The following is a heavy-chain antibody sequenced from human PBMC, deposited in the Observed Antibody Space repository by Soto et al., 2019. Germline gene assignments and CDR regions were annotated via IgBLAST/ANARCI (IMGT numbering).Heavy chain of an antibody. J-gene: IGHJ4*02. CDR1: GFTFSSYA. CDR2: ISGSGGST. Sequence: GGPLRLSCAASGFTFSSYAMSWVRQAPGKGLEWVSAISGSGGSTYYADSVKGRFTISRDNSKNTLYLQMNSLRAEDTAVYYCAKNPRYCSGGSCYYGYWGQGTLVTVSS. CDR3: AKNPRYCSGGSCYYGY. V-gene: IGHV3-23*01. D-gene: IGHD2-15*01.